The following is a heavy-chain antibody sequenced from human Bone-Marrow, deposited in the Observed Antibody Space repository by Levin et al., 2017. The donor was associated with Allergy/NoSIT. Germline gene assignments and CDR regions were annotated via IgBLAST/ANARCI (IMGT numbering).Heavy chain of an antibody. D-gene: IGHD6-19*01. J-gene: IGHJ4*02. Sequence: SETLSLTCAVYGGSFSGYYWSWIRQPPGKGLEWIGEINHSGSTNYNPSLKSRVTISVDTSKNQFSLKLSSVTAADTAVYYCARGVRLRGWLVDWGQGTLVTVSS. V-gene: IGHV4-34*01. CDR3: ARGVRLRGWLVD. CDR1: GGSFSGYY. CDR2: INHSGST.